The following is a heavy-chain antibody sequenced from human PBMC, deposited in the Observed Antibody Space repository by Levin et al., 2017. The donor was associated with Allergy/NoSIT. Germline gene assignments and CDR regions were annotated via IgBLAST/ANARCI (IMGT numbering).Heavy chain of an antibody. J-gene: IGHJ6*03. Sequence: PSETLSLTCTVSGGSISSGYWNWIRQPPGKGLEWIGYMYYSGSTTYNPSLKSRVTISLDTSKTQFSLKMNSVTAADTAVYYCAQLSLEIVATRTYYYYYYMDVWGKGTTVTVSS. CDR2: MYYSGST. CDR1: GGSISSGY. V-gene: IGHV4-59*01. CDR3: AQLSLEIVATRTYYYYYYMDV. D-gene: IGHD5-12*01.